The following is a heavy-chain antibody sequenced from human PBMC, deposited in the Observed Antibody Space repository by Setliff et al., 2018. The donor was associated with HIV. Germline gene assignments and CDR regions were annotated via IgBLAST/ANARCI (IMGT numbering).Heavy chain of an antibody. Sequence: PSETLSLTCAVSGGSVGSRDYYWGGIRQPPGKGLEWIGNILYGGTTYYTPSLKSRVSISVDTSRNQFSLRLNSVTAADTAVYYCARPTTGLGGGAAFDIWGQGTMVTVSS. J-gene: IGHJ3*02. CDR2: ILYGGTT. D-gene: IGHD2-8*01. CDR1: GGSVGSRDYY. CDR3: ARPTTGLGGGAAFDI. V-gene: IGHV4-39*01.